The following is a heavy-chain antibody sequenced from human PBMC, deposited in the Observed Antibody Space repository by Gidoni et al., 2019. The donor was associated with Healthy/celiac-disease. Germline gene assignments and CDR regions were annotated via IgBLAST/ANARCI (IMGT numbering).Heavy chain of an antibody. CDR1: GFTFSSYA. CDR3: AKDPLGYCSGGSCPPYYYYGMDV. V-gene: IGHV3-23*01. CDR2: ISGRGGST. Sequence: EVQLLESGGGLVQPGGSLRLSCAASGFTFSSYAMSWVRQAPGKGLEWVSAISGRGGSTYYADSVKGRFTSSRDNSKNTLYLQMNSLRAEDTAVYYCAKDPLGYCSGGSCPPYYYYGMDVWGKGTTVTVSS. D-gene: IGHD2-15*01. J-gene: IGHJ6*04.